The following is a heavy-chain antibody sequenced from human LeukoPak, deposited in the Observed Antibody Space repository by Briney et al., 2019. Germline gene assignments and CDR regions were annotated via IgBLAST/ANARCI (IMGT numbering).Heavy chain of an antibody. CDR2: IYYSGST. D-gene: IGHD3-22*01. CDR3: ARARHPYYYDSSGYSYYFDY. J-gene: IGHJ4*02. CDR1: GGSISSYY. V-gene: IGHV4-59*08. Sequence: SETLSLTCTVSGGSISSYYWSWIRQPPGKGLEWIGYIYYSGSTNYNPSLKSRVTISVDTSKNQFSLKLSSVTAADTAVYYCARARHPYYYDSSGYSYYFDYWGQGTLVAVSS.